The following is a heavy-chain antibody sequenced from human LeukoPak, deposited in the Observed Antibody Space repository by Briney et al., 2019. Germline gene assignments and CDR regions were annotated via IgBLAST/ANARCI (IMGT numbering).Heavy chain of an antibody. J-gene: IGHJ4*02. Sequence: PGPALLKPPQTVTLTCTFSGFSLTTSGMCVSWIRQPPGKALEWLALIDWDDDKYYSISLKTRLTISTDTSKNQVVLTMTNMDPVDTATYYCARARGLYGDYMDYWGRGALVTVSS. CDR2: IDWDDDK. CDR1: GFSLTTSGMC. V-gene: IGHV2-70*01. CDR3: ARARGLYGDYMDY. D-gene: IGHD4/OR15-4a*01.